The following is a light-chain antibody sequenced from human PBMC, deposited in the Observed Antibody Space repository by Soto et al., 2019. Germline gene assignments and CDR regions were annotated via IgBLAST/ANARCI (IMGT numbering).Light chain of an antibody. CDR3: QQFDTSPRT. CDR2: ATS. Sequence: EIVLTQSPGTLSLSPGERATFSCMASQSIDSAYLAWYQQKPGQAPRLLIYATSSRATDIPDRFSGSGSGTDFTLTISRLEPEDFAVYFCQQFDTSPRTFGQGTKVVIK. V-gene: IGKV3-20*01. CDR1: QSIDSAY. J-gene: IGKJ1*01.